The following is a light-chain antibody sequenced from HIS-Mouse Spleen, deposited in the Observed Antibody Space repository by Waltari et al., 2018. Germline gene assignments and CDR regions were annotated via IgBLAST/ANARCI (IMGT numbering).Light chain of an antibody. CDR2: EDS. CDR1: ALPKKY. V-gene: IGLV3-10*01. CDR3: YSTDSSGNHRV. Sequence: SDELTQPPSVSVSPGQTAGITSPGDALPKKYAYWYQQNSGQAPVLVIYEDSKRPSGIPERFSGSSSGTMATLTISGAQVEDEADYYCYSTDSSGNHRVFGGGTKLTVL. J-gene: IGLJ2*01.